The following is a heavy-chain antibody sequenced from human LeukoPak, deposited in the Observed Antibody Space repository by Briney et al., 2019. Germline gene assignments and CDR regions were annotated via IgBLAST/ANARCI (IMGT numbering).Heavy chain of an antibody. Sequence: PSETLSLTCTVSGDSFSSVKDYWAWVRQPRGKGLEWIASGDYSGGTYYHPSLESRVTISADMSKNQFSLKLSSVTAADTAVYYCARERGEEYSSGWYKRNYFDNWGQGTRVTVSS. CDR1: GDSFSSVKDY. CDR3: ARERGEEYSSGWYKRNYFDN. D-gene: IGHD6-19*01. CDR2: GDYSGGT. J-gene: IGHJ4*02. V-gene: IGHV4-39*07.